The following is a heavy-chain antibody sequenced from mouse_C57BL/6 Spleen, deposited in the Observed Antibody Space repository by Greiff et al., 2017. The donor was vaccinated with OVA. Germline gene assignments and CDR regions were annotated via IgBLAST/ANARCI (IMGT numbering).Heavy chain of an antibody. CDR2: IDPSDSYT. CDR1: GYTFTSYW. V-gene: IGHV1-50*01. J-gene: IGHJ1*03. CDR3: ARSDYVYWYFDV. Sequence: QVQLQQPGAELVKPGASVKLSCKASGYTFTSYWMQWVKQRPGQGLEWIGEIDPSDSYTNYNQKFKGKATLTVDTYSSTAYMQLSSLTSEDSAVYYCARSDYVYWYFDVWGTGTTVTVSS. D-gene: IGHD2-13*01.